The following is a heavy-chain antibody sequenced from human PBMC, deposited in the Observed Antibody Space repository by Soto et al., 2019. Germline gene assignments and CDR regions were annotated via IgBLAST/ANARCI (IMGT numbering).Heavy chain of an antibody. V-gene: IGHV1-69*13. D-gene: IGHD3-10*01. Sequence: SVKVSCKASGGTFSSYAISWVRQAPGQGLEWMGGTIPIFGTANYAQKFQGRVTITADESTSTAYMELSSLRSEDTAVYYCARSITMVRGVMAYWGQGTLVTVSS. CDR1: GGTFSSYA. J-gene: IGHJ4*02. CDR3: ARSITMVRGVMAY. CDR2: TIPIFGTA.